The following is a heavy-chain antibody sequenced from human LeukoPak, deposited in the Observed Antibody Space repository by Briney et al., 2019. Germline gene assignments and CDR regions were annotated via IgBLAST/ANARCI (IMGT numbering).Heavy chain of an antibody. V-gene: IGHV3-23*01. CDR2: ISGRGDST. J-gene: IGHJ4*02. CDR3: AKGYSSMIYFFDY. Sequence: GGSLRLSCAASGFTFSSYAMTWVRQAPGKGLEWVSSISGRGDSTSYADSVKGRFTISRDNSKNTLYLQMNSLRAEDTAVYFCAKGYSSMIYFFDYWGQGTLVTVSS. D-gene: IGHD3-22*01. CDR1: GFTFSSYA.